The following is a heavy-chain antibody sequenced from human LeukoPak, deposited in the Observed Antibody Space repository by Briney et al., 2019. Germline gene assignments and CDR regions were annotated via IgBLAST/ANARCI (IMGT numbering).Heavy chain of an antibody. Sequence: PGGSLRLSCAASGSTFSSYAVSWVRQAPGKGLEWVSGISGSGGSTYYADSVKGRFTISRDNSKNTLYLQMNSLRAEDTAVYYCARGYSSGWSFFEYWGQGTPVTVSS. V-gene: IGHV3-23*01. CDR2: ISGSGGST. D-gene: IGHD6-19*01. CDR3: ARGYSSGWSFFEY. J-gene: IGHJ4*02. CDR1: GSTFSSYA.